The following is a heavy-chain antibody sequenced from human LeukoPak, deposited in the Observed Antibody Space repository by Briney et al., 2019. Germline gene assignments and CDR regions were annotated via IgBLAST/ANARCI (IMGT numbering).Heavy chain of an antibody. V-gene: IGHV3-30-3*01. CDR3: ARGIHFRNVWHMRE. CDR2: LSFDGDEK. CDR1: GFTVSSNY. Sequence: GFLRLSCAASGFTVSSNYMSWVRQAPGKGLEWVAVLSFDGDEKHYADSVKGRFTISRDNSENTLHLEMNNLRHDDTAIYYCARGIHFRNVWHMREWGQGTLLTVSS. J-gene: IGHJ4*02. D-gene: IGHD2-21*01.